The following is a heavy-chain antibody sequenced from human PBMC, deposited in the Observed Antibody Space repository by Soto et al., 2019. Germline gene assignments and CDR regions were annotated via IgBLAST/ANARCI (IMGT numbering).Heavy chain of an antibody. Sequence: PGGSLRLSCAASGFTFSSYAMSWVRQAPGKGLEWVSAISGSGGSTYYADSVKGRFTISRDNSRNTLYLQMNSLRAEDTAVYYCAKWAPRRGYSGYDRGNWFDPWGQGTLVTVSS. V-gene: IGHV3-23*01. D-gene: IGHD5-12*01. CDR2: ISGSGGST. CDR3: AKWAPRRGYSGYDRGNWFDP. CDR1: GFTFSSYA. J-gene: IGHJ5*02.